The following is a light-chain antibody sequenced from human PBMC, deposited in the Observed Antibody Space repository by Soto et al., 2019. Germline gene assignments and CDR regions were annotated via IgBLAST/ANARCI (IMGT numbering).Light chain of an antibody. CDR1: SSNIGSNT. Sequence: QSVLTQPPSASGTPGQRVTISCSGSSSNIGSNTVNGYQQLPGTAPKLLIYSNNQRPSGVPDRFSGSKSGTSASLAISGLQSEDEADYYCAAWDDSLNGVVFGGGTKVTVL. CDR2: SNN. V-gene: IGLV1-44*01. CDR3: AAWDDSLNGVV. J-gene: IGLJ2*01.